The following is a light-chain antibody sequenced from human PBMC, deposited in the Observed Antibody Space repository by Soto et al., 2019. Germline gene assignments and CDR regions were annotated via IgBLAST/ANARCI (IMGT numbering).Light chain of an antibody. V-gene: IGKV3-15*01. CDR1: QSVSSN. CDR2: GAS. Sequence: EILMTQSPATLSGSPGERATLSCRASQSVSSNLAWYQQKPGQAPRLLIYGASTRATGIPARFSGSGSGTEFTLTISSLQSEDFAVYYCQQYNNWPLLTFGGGTKVEIK. CDR3: QQYNNWPLLT. J-gene: IGKJ4*01.